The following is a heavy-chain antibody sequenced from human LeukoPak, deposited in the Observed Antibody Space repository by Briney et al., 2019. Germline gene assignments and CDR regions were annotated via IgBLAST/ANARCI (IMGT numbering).Heavy chain of an antibody. CDR3: ARDILSEQWHDAFDI. Sequence: GGSLRLSCAASGFIVDDYAMYWVRQAPGKGLEWVSLISGDGGSTYYADSVKGRFTISRDNSKNSLFLQMNSLRTEDTALYYCARDILSEQWHDAFDIWGQGTMVTVSS. CDR1: GFIVDDYA. D-gene: IGHD6-19*01. V-gene: IGHV3-43*02. CDR2: ISGDGGST. J-gene: IGHJ3*02.